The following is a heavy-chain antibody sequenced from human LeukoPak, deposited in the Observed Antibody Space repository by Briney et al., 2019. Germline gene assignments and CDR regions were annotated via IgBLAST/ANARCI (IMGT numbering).Heavy chain of an antibody. CDR3: ARDRDGSSYNWFDP. D-gene: IGHD1-26*01. Sequence: ASVKVSCKASGGTFSSYAISWVRQAPGQGLEWMGGIIPIFGTANYAQKFQGRVTITTDESTSTAYTELSSLRSEDTAVYYCARDRDGSSYNWFDPWGQGTLVTVSS. J-gene: IGHJ5*02. CDR2: IIPIFGTA. CDR1: GGTFSSYA. V-gene: IGHV1-69*05.